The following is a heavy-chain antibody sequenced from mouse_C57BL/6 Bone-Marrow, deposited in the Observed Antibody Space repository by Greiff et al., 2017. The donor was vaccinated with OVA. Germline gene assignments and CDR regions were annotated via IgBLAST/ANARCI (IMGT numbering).Heavy chain of an antibody. CDR1: GFTFSDYG. J-gene: IGHJ3*01. CDR2: ISSGSSTI. Sequence: EVQLQESGGGLVKPGGSLKLSCAASGFTFSDYGMHWVRQAPEKGLEWVAYISSGSSTIYYADTVKGRFTISRDNAKNTLFLQMTSLRSEDTAMYYCARMGGLPSWFAYWGQGTLVTVSA. D-gene: IGHD2-2*01. V-gene: IGHV5-17*01. CDR3: ARMGGLPSWFAY.